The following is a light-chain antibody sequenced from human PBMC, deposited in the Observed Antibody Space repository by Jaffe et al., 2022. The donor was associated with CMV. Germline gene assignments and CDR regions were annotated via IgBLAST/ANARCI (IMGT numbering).Light chain of an antibody. CDR1: QSISNY. CDR3: QQSYSSLWT. Sequence: DIQMTQSPSSLSASVGDRVTITCRASQSISNYLNWYQQKPGKAPKLLIYAASSLQSGVPSRFSGSGSGTDFTLIISSLQPEDFATYYCQQSYSSLWTFAQGTKVEIK. V-gene: IGKV1-39*01. J-gene: IGKJ1*01. CDR2: AAS.